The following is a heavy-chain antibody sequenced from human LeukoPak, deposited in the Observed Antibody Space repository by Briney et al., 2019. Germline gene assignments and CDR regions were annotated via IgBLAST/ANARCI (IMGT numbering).Heavy chain of an antibody. CDR3: AGDSPGSSRFYHYYGLDV. CDR2: IKEDGSEK. V-gene: IGHV3-7*05. CDR1: RFAFSTYW. Sequence: PGGSLRLSCAASRFAFSTYWMSWVRQAPGKGLEWVANIKEDGSEKYYVDSVKGRFTIYRDNAKNSLYLQMNRLRADDTAVYYCAGDSPGSSRFYHYYGLDVWGQGTTVTVSS. J-gene: IGHJ6*02. D-gene: IGHD6-6*01.